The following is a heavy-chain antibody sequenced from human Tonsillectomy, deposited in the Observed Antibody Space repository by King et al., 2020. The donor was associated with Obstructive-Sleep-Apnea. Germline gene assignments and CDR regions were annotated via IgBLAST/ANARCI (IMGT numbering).Heavy chain of an antibody. V-gene: IGHV5-51*01. D-gene: IGHD3-16*02. CDR3: ASAPGDYVWGSYRYYFDY. J-gene: IGHJ4*02. Sequence: VQLVESGAEVKKPGESLKISCKGSGYSFTSYWIGWVRQMPGKGLEWMGIIYPGDSDTRYSPSFQGQVTISADKSISTAYLQWSSLKASDTAMYYCASAPGDYVWGSYRYYFDYWGQGTLVTVSS. CDR1: GYSFTSYW. CDR2: IYPGDSDT.